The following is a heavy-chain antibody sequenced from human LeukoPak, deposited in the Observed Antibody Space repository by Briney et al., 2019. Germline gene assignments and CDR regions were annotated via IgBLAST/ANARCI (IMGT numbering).Heavy chain of an antibody. D-gene: IGHD6-6*01. CDR2: ISGSGAST. V-gene: IGHV3-23*01. Sequence: GGSLRLSCAASGFTFSSYAMTWVRQSPGKGLEWVSAISGSGASTYYADSVKGRFTISRDNSKNTLYLQMNSLRAEDTAVYYCAKGGYSSSSKGVDYWGQGTLVTVSS. CDR3: AKGGYSSSSKGVDY. J-gene: IGHJ4*02. CDR1: GFTFSSYA.